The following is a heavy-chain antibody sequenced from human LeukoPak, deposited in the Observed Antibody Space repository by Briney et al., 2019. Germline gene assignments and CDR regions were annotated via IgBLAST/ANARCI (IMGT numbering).Heavy chain of an antibody. CDR3: ARASVLLSADY. D-gene: IGHD3-10*01. J-gene: IGHJ4*02. CDR1: GGSIGSFY. CDR2: IYSSGST. Sequence: SETLSLTCTVSGGSIGSFYWSWLRQPPGKGLEWIGYIYSSGSTKYNPSLKSRVTMSVDTSKNQFSLKLSSVTAADTAVYYCARASVLLSADYWGQGTLVTVSS. V-gene: IGHV4-59*01.